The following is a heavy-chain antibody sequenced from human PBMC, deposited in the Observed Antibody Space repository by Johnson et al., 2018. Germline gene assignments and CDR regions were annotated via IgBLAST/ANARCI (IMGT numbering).Heavy chain of an antibody. V-gene: IGHV3-33*01. CDR2: IWYDGSNK. Sequence: QVQLVQSGGGVVQPGRSLRLSCAASGFIFSTYSMHWVRQAPGKGLEWVAVIWYDGSNKYYADSVKGRFTISRDNSKNTLYLQMNSLRAEDTAVYYCSRDLPYDILAGYRSAFDIWGQGTMVTVSS. CDR1: GFIFSTYS. CDR3: SRDLPYDILAGYRSAFDI. J-gene: IGHJ3*02. D-gene: IGHD3-9*01.